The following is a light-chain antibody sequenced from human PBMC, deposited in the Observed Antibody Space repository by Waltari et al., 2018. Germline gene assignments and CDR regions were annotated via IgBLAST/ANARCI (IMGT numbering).Light chain of an antibody. CDR3: CSYGGRTTI. Sequence: QSALTQPASVSGSPGQSITIPCTGGSNNFGNYYLISWYQQHPGKAPKLVIFEGSKRPSGVSDRFSGSHSDNSASLTISGLQAEDVADYYCCSYGGRTTIFGGGTRLTVL. CDR2: EGS. V-gene: IGLV2-23*01. CDR1: SNNFGNYYL. J-gene: IGLJ2*01.